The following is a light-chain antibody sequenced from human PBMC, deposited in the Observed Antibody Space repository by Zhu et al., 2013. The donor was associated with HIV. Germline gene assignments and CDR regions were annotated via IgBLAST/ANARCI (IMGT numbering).Light chain of an antibody. J-gene: IGKJ4*01. Sequence: ETVMTQSPATLSVSPGDRATLSCRASQSVGSNLAWYQQKPGQTPRLLIYGASTRATGIPARFSGSGSGTEFTLTISSLQSEDFAVYYCQQYNTWPLTFGGGTKVEIK. CDR3: QQYNTWPLT. CDR2: GAS. CDR1: QSVGSN. V-gene: IGKV3-15*01.